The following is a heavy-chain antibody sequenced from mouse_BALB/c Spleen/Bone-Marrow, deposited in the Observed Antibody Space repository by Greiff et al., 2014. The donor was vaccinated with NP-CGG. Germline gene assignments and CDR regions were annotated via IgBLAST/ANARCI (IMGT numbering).Heavy chain of an antibody. CDR2: IWAGGST. D-gene: IGHD2-1*01. CDR3: AREYYGNGYAMDY. Sequence: VMLVESGPGLVAPSQSLSITCTVSGFSLTSYGVHWVRQPPGKGLEWLGVIWAGGSTNYNSALMSRLSISKDNSKSQVFSKMNSLQTDDTAMYYCAREYYGNGYAMDYWGQGTSVTVSS. CDR1: GFSLTSYG. J-gene: IGHJ4*01. V-gene: IGHV2-9*02.